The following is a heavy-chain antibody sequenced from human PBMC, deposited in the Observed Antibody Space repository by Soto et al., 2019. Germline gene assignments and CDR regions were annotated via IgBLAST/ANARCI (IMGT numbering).Heavy chain of an antibody. D-gene: IGHD3-10*01. Sequence: SETLSLTCTVSGGSISGGGYFWNWIRQHPGKGLEWIGYIYYSGSTYYNPSLKSRVTISTDTSKNQFSLKLSTVTAADTAVYYCARNPGSGEYFDYWGQGTLVTVSS. CDR1: GGSISGGGYF. CDR2: IYYSGST. CDR3: ARNPGSGEYFDY. V-gene: IGHV4-31*03. J-gene: IGHJ4*02.